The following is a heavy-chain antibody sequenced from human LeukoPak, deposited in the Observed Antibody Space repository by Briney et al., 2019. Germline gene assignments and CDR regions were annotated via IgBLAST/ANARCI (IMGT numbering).Heavy chain of an antibody. V-gene: IGHV1-69*05. CDR1: GATFSSSA. D-gene: IGHD1-26*01. CDR2: AIPILGST. Sequence: ASVKVSCKASGATFSSSAVSWVRQAPGQGLEWVGGAIPILGSTKYAQKFQDRVSITTDESTSTAYMELSSLRSVDTAVYYCARDDASATMGFDSWGQGTLVTVSS. J-gene: IGHJ5*01. CDR3: ARDDASATMGFDS.